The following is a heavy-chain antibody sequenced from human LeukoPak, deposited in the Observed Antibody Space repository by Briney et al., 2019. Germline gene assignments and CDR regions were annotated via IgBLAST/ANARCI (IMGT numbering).Heavy chain of an antibody. J-gene: IGHJ4*02. CDR3: AGGEETYNWNFDY. CDR1: GFTVSSNY. D-gene: IGHD1-1*01. Sequence: GGSLRLSCAASGFTVSSNYMSWVRQAPGKGLEWVSVIYSGGSTYYADSVKGRFTISRDNSKNTLYLQMNSLRAEDTAVYYCAGGEETYNWNFDYWGQGTLVTVSS. CDR2: IYSGGST. V-gene: IGHV3-53*01.